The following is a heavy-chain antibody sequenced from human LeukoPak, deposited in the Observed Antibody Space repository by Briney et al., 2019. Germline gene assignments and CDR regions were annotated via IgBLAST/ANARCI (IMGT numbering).Heavy chain of an antibody. V-gene: IGHV3-30*18. D-gene: IGHD1-26*01. CDR1: GFSFSSYG. CDR3: AKDKGREGDY. Sequence: GGSLRLSCAASGFSFSSYGMHWVRQVPGKGLEWVAVISSEGGEQFYADSVKGRFTISRDNFENTLNLQMNNLRPEDTAVYYCAKDKGREGDYWGQGTLVTVSS. J-gene: IGHJ4*02. CDR2: ISSEGGEQ.